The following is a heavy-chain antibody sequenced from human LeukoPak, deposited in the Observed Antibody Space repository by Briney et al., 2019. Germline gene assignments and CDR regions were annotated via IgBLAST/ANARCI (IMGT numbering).Heavy chain of an antibody. CDR3: AKHVSGSLFYFDY. Sequence: GGSLRLSCAASGFTFRNCAMSWVRQAPGKGLGCVSGISGTGYNTYYADSAKGRFTISRDNSKNTLYLQMNSLGAEDTAVYYCAKHVSGSLFYFDYWGQRTLVTVSS. J-gene: IGHJ4*02. CDR1: GFTFRNCA. V-gene: IGHV3-23*01. CDR2: ISGTGYNT. D-gene: IGHD3-10*01.